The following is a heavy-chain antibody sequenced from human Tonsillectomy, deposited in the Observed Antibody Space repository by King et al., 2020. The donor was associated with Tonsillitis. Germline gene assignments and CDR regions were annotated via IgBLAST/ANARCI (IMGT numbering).Heavy chain of an antibody. CDR1: GFTFSSYW. D-gene: IGHD6-19*01. J-gene: IGHJ3*02. CDR3: ALVAVTGTDDGFDI. V-gene: IGHV3-7*01. Sequence: VQLVESGGGLVQPGGSLRLSCAASGFTFSSYWMTWVRQAPGKGLEWVANINQDGSEKYYVDSVKGRFTIFRDNAKNSLYLQMNSLRAEDTAVYYSALVAVTGTDDGFDIWGQGTMVTVSS. CDR2: INQDGSEK.